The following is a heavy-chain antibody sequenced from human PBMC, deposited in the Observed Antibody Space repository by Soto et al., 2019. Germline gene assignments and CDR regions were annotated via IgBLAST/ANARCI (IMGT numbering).Heavy chain of an antibody. CDR2: ISFDGSDK. Sequence: QVQLVESGGGVVQPGRSLRLPCAASGFSFSNCGMHWVRQAPGKGLEWVAAISFDGSDKYYLESVKGRFTISRDNSKNTLFLQMNSLRVEDTAVYYCVKGSEVARQELDYWGQGTLVTVSS. CDR1: GFSFSNCG. V-gene: IGHV3-30*18. CDR3: VKGSEVARQELDY. J-gene: IGHJ4*02. D-gene: IGHD2-15*01.